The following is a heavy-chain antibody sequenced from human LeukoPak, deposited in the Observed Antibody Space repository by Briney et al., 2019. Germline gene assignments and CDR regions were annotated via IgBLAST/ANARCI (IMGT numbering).Heavy chain of an antibody. V-gene: IGHV4-59*01. D-gene: IGHD3-22*01. CDR1: GGSINSYY. J-gene: IGHJ3*02. Sequence: SETLSLTCTVSGGSINSYYWSWIRQPPGKGLEWIGYIYYSGSTNYNPSLKSRVTISVDTSKNQFSLKLSSVTAADTAVYYCARDQPHYYDSSGGSDAFDIWGQGTMVTVSS. CDR3: ARDQPHYYDSSGGSDAFDI. CDR2: IYYSGST.